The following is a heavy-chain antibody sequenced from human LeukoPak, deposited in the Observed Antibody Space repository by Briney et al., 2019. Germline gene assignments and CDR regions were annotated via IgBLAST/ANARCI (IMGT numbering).Heavy chain of an antibody. V-gene: IGHV3-48*03. CDR3: ARDCSGGSCYRVHDYYYYYGMDV. CDR1: GFTFSSYE. D-gene: IGHD2-15*01. CDR2: ISSSGSTI. Sequence: GGTLRLSCAAAGFTFSSYEMNWVRQAPGKGLEWVSYISSSGSTIYYADSVKGRFTISRDNAKNSLYLQMNSPRAEDTAVYYCARDCSGGSCYRVHDYYYYYGMDVWGKGTTVTVSS. J-gene: IGHJ6*04.